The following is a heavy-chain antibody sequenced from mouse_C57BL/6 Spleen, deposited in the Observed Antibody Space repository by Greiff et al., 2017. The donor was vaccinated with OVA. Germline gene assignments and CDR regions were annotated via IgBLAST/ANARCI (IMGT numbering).Heavy chain of an antibody. CDR2: IDPETGGT. J-gene: IGHJ3*01. V-gene: IGHV1-15*01. CDR1: GYTFTDYE. CDR3: ATGTCFAY. Sequence: VQLQESGAELVRPGASVTLSCKASGYTFTDYEMHWVKQTPVHGLEWIGAIDPETGGTAYNQKFKGKATLTADKSSSTAYMELRSLTSEDSAVYYCATGTCFAYWGQGTPVTVSA.